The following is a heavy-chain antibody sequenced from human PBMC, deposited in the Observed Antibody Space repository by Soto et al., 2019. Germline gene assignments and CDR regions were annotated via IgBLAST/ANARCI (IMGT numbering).Heavy chain of an antibody. CDR3: ARLSGSYAFDY. J-gene: IGHJ4*02. V-gene: IGHV3-33*01. D-gene: IGHD6-19*01. CDR2: IWYDGSNK. Sequence: QVQLVESGGGVVQPGRSLRLSCAASGFTFSSYGMHWVRQAPGKGLEWVAVIWYDGSNKYYADSVKGRFTISRDNSKNTLYLQMNSLRAEDTAVYYCARLSGSYAFDYWGQGTLVTVSS. CDR1: GFTFSSYG.